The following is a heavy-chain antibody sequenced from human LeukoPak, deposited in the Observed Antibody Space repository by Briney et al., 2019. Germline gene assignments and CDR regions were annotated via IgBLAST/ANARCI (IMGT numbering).Heavy chain of an antibody. V-gene: IGHV3-21*01. J-gene: IGHJ4*02. CDR1: GFTFSSYS. CDR3: ARDDSIYYGHPR. Sequence: GGSLRLSCAASGFTFSSYSMNWVRQAPGKGLEWVSSISSSSSYIYYADSVKGRFTISRDNAKNSLYLQMNSLRAEDTAVYYCARDDSIYYGHPRWGQGTLVTVSS. CDR2: ISSSSSYI. D-gene: IGHD3-10*01.